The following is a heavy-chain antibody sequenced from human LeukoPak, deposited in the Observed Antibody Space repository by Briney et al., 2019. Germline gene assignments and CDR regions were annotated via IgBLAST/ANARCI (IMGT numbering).Heavy chain of an antibody. V-gene: IGHV2-70*11. CDR3: ARIRSSGSSYFDY. CDR1: GGSISSYYW. Sequence: TLSLTCTVSGGSISSYYWSWIRQPPGKALEWLARIDWDDHRYFTTSLKTRLTISKDTSKNRVVLTMANMDPVDTATYYCARIRSSGSSYFDYWGQGILVAVSS. CDR2: IDWDDHR. J-gene: IGHJ4*02. D-gene: IGHD1-26*01.